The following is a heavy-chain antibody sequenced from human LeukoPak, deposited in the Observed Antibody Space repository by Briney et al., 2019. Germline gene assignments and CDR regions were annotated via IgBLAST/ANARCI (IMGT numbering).Heavy chain of an antibody. D-gene: IGHD6-6*01. V-gene: IGHV3-48*01. Sequence: GGSLRLSCAASAFTFSGYSMNWVRQAPGKGLEWVSYISPSATTIYYADSVKGRFTISRDNAKNSLYLQMNSLRAEDTAVYYCAREYSSSSGRSFDYWGQGTLVTISS. J-gene: IGHJ4*02. CDR3: AREYSSSSGRSFDY. CDR2: ISPSATTI. CDR1: AFTFSGYS.